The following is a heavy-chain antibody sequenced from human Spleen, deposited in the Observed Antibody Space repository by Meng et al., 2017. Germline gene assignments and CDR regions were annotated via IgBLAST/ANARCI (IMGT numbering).Heavy chain of an antibody. CDR2: IYYSGST. D-gene: IGHD5-12*01. CDR3: ARDVREGNSGYVTHSDN. Sequence: GSLRLSCAASGFTFSDYYMSWIRQPPGKGLEWIGYIYYSGSTSYNPSLKSRVTILLDTSKNQFSLKVTSVTAADTAVYYCARDVREGNSGYVTHSDNWGQGTLVTVSS. CDR1: GFTFSDYY. J-gene: IGHJ4*02. V-gene: IGHV4-59*01.